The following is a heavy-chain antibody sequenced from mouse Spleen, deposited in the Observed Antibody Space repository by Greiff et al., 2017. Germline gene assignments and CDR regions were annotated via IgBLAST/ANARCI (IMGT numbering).Heavy chain of an antibody. CDR2: IYPGDGDT. CDR3: ARRITTVVALDY. CDR1: GYAFSSSW. D-gene: IGHD1-1*01. J-gene: IGHJ2*01. V-gene: IGHV1-82*01. Sequence: QVQLQQSGPELVKPGASVKISCKASGYAFSSSWMNWVKQRPGKGLEWIGRIYPGDGDTNYNGKFKGKATLTADKSSSTAYMQLSSLTSEDSAVYFCARRITTVVALDYWGQGTTLTVSS.